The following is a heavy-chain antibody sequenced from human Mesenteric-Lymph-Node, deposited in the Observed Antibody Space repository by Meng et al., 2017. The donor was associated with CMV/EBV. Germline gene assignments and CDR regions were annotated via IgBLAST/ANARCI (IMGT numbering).Heavy chain of an antibody. CDR2: IYPVGTT. V-gene: IGHV3-53*01. J-gene: IGHJ4*02. CDR1: GFTFSFCA. D-gene: IGHD3-9*01. Sequence: GESLKISCAVSGFTFSFCAMAWVRQAPGKGLEWVSVIYPVGTTNYADSVKGRFSISRDNSQNTVYLQMNSLRVEDTAVYYCVRDDWDCWGQGTLVTVSS. CDR3: VRDDWDC.